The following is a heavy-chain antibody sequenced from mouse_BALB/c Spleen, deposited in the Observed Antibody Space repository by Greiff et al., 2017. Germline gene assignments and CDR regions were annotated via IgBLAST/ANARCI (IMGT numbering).Heavy chain of an antibody. J-gene: IGHJ2*01. D-gene: IGHD2-4*01. CDR1: GFSLTGYG. CDR2: IWGDGST. CDR3: ARAYDYDFYYFDY. Sequence: QVQLQQSGPGLVAPSQSLSITCTASGFSLTGYGVNWVRQPPGKGLEWLGMIWGDGSTDYNSALKSRLSISKDNSKSQVFLKMNSLQTDDTARYYCARAYDYDFYYFDYWGQGTTLTVSS. V-gene: IGHV2-6-7*01.